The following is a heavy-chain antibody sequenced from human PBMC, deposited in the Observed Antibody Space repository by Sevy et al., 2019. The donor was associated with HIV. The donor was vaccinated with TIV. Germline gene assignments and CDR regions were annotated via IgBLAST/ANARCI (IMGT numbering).Heavy chain of an antibody. CDR1: GFTFDDYA. Sequence: GGSLILSCAASGFTFDDYAMHWVRQAPGKGLEWVSGISWNSGSIGYADSVKGRFTISRDNAKNSLYLQMNSLRAEDTALYYCAKALSFSPGARGYYFDYWGQGTLVTVSS. V-gene: IGHV3-9*01. CDR2: ISWNSGSI. D-gene: IGHD2-2*01. J-gene: IGHJ4*02. CDR3: AKALSFSPGARGYYFDY.